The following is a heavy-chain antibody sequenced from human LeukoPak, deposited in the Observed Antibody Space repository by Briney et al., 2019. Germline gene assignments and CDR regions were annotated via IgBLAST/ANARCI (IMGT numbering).Heavy chain of an antibody. Sequence: PSETLSLTCTVSGGSISSYYWSWIRQPPGKGLEWIGYIYYSGSTNYNPSLKSRVTISVDTSKNQFSLKLSSVTAADTAVYYCARDGRYCSGGSCARAFDIWGQGTLVTVSS. D-gene: IGHD2-15*01. CDR1: GGSISSYY. J-gene: IGHJ4*02. CDR3: ARDGRYCSGGSCARAFDI. V-gene: IGHV4-59*01. CDR2: IYYSGST.